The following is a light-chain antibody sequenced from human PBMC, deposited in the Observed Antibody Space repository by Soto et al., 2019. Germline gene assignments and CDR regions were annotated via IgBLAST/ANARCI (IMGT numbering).Light chain of an antibody. CDR3: AAWDDGLSGRVV. V-gene: IGLV1-47*01. Sequence: QLVLTQPPSASGTPGQRVTISCSGSSSNIGSNYVYWYQQLPGTAPKLLIYRNNQRPSGVPDRFSGSKSGTSASLAISGLRSEDEADYYCAAWDDGLSGRVVFGGGTKVTVL. CDR2: RNN. J-gene: IGLJ2*01. CDR1: SSNIGSNY.